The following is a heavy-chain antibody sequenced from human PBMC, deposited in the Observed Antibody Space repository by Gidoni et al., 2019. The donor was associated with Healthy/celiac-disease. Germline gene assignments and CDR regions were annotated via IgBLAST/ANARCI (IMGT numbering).Heavy chain of an antibody. J-gene: IGHJ6*02. CDR2: IYSGGST. CDR3: ARARPYYYGMDV. Sequence: EVQLVESGGGLIQPGGSLRLSCAASGFTVSSNYMSWVRQAPGKGLEWVSVIYSGGSTYYADSGKGRFTISRDNSKNTLYLQMNSLRAEDTAVYYCARARPYYYGMDVWGQGTTVTVAS. CDR1: GFTVSSNY. V-gene: IGHV3-53*01.